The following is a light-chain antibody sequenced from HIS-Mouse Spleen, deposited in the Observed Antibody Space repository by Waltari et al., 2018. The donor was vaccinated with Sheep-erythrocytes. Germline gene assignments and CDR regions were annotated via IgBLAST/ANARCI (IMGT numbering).Light chain of an antibody. Sequence: SYVLTQPPSVSVAPGNTARITCGGNNIGSKSVLWYQQKPGQAPVLVVYDDSDRPSGIPERFSGSNSGNTATLTISRVEAGDEADYYCQVWDSSSDHPVVFGGGTKLTVL. J-gene: IGLJ2*01. CDR2: DDS. CDR3: QVWDSSSDHPVV. V-gene: IGLV3-21*03. CDR1: NIGSKS.